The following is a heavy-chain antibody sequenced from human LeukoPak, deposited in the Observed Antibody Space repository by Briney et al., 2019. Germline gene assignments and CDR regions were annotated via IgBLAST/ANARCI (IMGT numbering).Heavy chain of an antibody. J-gene: IGHJ4*02. Sequence: QTLSLTCTVSGGSISSGGYYWSWIRQHPGKGLEWIGYIYYSGTTCYNPSLESRVTISIDTSTNQFSLKLSSVTAADTAVYYCARDRAVAGTLGYFDYWGQGTLVTVSS. CDR2: IYYSGTT. CDR3: ARDRAVAGTLGYFDY. V-gene: IGHV4-31*03. D-gene: IGHD6-19*01. CDR1: GGSISSGGYY.